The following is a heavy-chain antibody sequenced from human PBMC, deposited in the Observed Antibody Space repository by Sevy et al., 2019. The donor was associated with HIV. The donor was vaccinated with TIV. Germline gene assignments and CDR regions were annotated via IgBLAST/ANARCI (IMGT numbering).Heavy chain of an antibody. Sequence: GGSLRLSCAASGFTFSSYWMHWVRQAPGKGPVWVSGVNSDGSSTNYADSVKGRFTMSRDSAKNTLYLQMNSLRADDTAEYFSVAANTWQDYWGQGTLVTVSS. D-gene: IGHD2-15*01. CDR1: GFTFSSYW. CDR3: VAANTWQDY. CDR2: VNSDGSST. V-gene: IGHV3-74*01. J-gene: IGHJ4*02.